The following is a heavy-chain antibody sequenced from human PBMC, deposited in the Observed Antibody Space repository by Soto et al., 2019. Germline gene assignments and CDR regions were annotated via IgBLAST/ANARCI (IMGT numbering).Heavy chain of an antibody. CDR2: IYYSGST. Sequence: SETLSLTCTLSGSSISSGDYYWSWIRQPPGKGLEWIGYIYYSGSTYYNPSLKSRVTISVDTSKNQFSLKLSSVTAADTAVYYCARERPDGARLDPWGQGTLVTVSS. CDR3: ARERPDGARLDP. V-gene: IGHV4-30-4*01. CDR1: GSSISSGDYY. D-gene: IGHD6-6*01. J-gene: IGHJ5*02.